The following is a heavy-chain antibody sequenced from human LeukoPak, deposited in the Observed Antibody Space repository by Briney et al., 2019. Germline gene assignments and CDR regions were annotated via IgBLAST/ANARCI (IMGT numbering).Heavy chain of an antibody. CDR1: GGSSSDYF. J-gene: IGHJ6*03. CDR2: INHGGGT. D-gene: IGHD6-13*01. V-gene: IGHV4-34*01. Sequence: PSETLSLTCAVYGGSSSDYFWSWIRQPPGKGLEWIGEINHGGGTNYNPSLKSRITISVDTSKNQFSLKLSSVTAADTAVYFCARGRVSSSSWYSTYYYYFYMDVWGKGTTVTVSS. CDR3: ARGRVSSSSWYSTYYYYFYMDV.